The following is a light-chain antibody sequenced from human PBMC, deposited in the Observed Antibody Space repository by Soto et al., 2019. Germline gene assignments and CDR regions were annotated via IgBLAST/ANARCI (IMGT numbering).Light chain of an antibody. J-gene: IGLJ3*02. CDR3: AAWDDSLSVWV. V-gene: IGLV1-47*01. CDR1: GSNY. Sequence: GSNYVDWYQQVPGTAPPRLIYRNDQRPSGVPDRFSGSKSGTSASLAISGLRSEDEADYYCAAWDDSLSVWVFSVWFKVTVL. CDR2: RND.